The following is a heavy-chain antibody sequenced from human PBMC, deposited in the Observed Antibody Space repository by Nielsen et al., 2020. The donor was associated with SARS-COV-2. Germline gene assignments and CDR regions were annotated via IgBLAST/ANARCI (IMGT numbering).Heavy chain of an antibody. J-gene: IGHJ4*02. CDR1: GFTVSRNY. D-gene: IGHD3-3*01. V-gene: IGHV3-23*03. Sequence: GESLKISCAASGFTVSRNYMSWVRQAPGKGLEWVSVIYSGGSSTYYADSVKGRFTISRDNSKNTLYLQMNSLRAEDTAVYYCAKDPHYDFWSGYYFDYWGQGTLVTVSS. CDR2: IYSGGSST. CDR3: AKDPHYDFWSGYYFDY.